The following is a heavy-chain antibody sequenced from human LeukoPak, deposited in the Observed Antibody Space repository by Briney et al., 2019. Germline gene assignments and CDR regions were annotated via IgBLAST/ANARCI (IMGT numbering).Heavy chain of an antibody. J-gene: IGHJ4*02. Sequence: GSLRLSCAASGFPFSPHWMSWVRQAPGKGLEWVANIKQDGSEKFYVDSVKGRFTISRDNAKNSLYLQMNSLRAEDTAVYYCAISHKWLLLDYWGQGTLVTVSS. D-gene: IGHD2-15*01. CDR3: AISHKWLLLDY. CDR2: IKQDGSEK. CDR1: GFPFSPHW. V-gene: IGHV3-7*02.